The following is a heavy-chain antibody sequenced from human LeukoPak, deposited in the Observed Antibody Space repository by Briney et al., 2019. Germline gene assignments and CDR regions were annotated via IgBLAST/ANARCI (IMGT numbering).Heavy chain of an antibody. CDR3: ARELKDYDILTGWSLGP. CDR1: GFTFSSYG. Sequence: QPGRSLRLSCAASGFTFSSYGMHWVRQAPGKGLEWVAVIWYDESNKYYADSVKGRFTISRDNSKNTLYLQMNSLRAEDTAVYYCARELKDYDILTGWSLGPWGQGTLVTVSS. V-gene: IGHV3-33*01. CDR2: IWYDESNK. D-gene: IGHD3-9*01. J-gene: IGHJ5*02.